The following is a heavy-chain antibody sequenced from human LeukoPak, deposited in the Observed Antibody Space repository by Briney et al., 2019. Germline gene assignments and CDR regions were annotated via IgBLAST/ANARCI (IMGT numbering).Heavy chain of an antibody. J-gene: IGHJ4*02. CDR1: GGSISSSSYY. CDR2: FEYGGST. Sequence: SETLSLTCTVSGGSISSSSYYWGWIRQAPGKGLEWIGSFEYGGSTYYNPSLKSRVTISVDTSKNQFSLKLSSVTAADTAVYYCARDRYYYDSSGYYSLDYWGQGTLVTVSS. CDR3: ARDRYYYDSSGYYSLDY. D-gene: IGHD3-22*01. V-gene: IGHV4-39*07.